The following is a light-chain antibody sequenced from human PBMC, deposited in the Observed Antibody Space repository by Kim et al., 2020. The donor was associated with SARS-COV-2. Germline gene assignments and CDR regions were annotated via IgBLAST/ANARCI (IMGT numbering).Light chain of an antibody. CDR1: STKNGSIT. V-gene: IGLV1-44*01. Sequence: QVATVACSGRSTKNGSITAHWYRQIPSTAPKPIIYSNRQRPSGVPARFSGSKSGTSASLAISGLQSEDEADYYCAAWDDSLNGSFVFGTGTKVTVL. CDR3: AAWDDSLNGSFV. CDR2: SNR. J-gene: IGLJ1*01.